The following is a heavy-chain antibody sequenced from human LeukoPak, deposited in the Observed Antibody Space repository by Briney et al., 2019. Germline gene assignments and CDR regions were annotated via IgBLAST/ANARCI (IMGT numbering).Heavy chain of an antibody. Sequence: GGSLRLSCAASGFTFSSYAMHWARQAPGKGLEWVAVISYDGSNKYYADSVKGRFTISRDNSKNTLYLQMNSLRAEDTAVYYCARPLYHDFWSGYSLWGQGTLVTVSS. CDR3: ARPLYHDFWSGYSL. D-gene: IGHD3-3*01. V-gene: IGHV3-30-3*01. CDR2: ISYDGSNK. J-gene: IGHJ4*02. CDR1: GFTFSSYA.